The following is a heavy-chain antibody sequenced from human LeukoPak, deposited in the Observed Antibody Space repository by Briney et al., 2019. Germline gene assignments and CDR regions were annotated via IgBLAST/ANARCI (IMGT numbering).Heavy chain of an antibody. V-gene: IGHV3-11*06. CDR2: ISSSSSYI. D-gene: IGHD3-3*01. CDR1: GFPFSDYY. CDR3: ARAQSINTYYDFWSGYYRLDY. Sequence: GGSRRLSCAASGFPFSDYYMSWIRQAPGKGLEWVSSISSSSSYIYYADSVKGRFTISRDNAKNSLYLQMNSLRAEDTAVYYCARAQSINTYYDFWSGYYRLDYWGQGTLVTVSS. J-gene: IGHJ4*02.